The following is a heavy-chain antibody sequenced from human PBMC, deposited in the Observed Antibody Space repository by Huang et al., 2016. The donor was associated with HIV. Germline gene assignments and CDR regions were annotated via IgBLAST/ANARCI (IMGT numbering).Heavy chain of an antibody. J-gene: IGHJ6*02. Sequence: QVQLVESGGGVVQPGRSLRLSCAASGFSFSNYGIHWVRQAQGKGLGCVAVISYDGNKKDYADSVKGRFTISRDNSNNTLFLQMNSLRAEDTAVYYCGKDWTGSSGWFTLHYYYYGMDVWGQGTTVTVSS. CDR2: ISYDGNKK. D-gene: IGHD6-19*01. CDR1: GFSFSNYG. CDR3: GKDWTGSSGWFTLHYYYYGMDV. V-gene: IGHV3-30*18.